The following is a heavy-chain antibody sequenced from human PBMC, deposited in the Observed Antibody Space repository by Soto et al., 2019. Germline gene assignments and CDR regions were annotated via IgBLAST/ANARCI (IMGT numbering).Heavy chain of an antibody. D-gene: IGHD6-13*01. V-gene: IGHV3-33*01. J-gene: IGHJ6*02. CDR3: ARDAVSSSWEGYYGMDV. CDR2: IWYDGSNK. CDR1: GFTFSSYG. Sequence: GGSLRLSCAASGFTFSSYGMHWVRQAPGKGLEWVAVIWYDGSNKYYADSVKGRFTISRDNSKNTLYLQMNSLRAEDTAVYYCARDAVSSSWEGYYGMDVWGQGTTVTVS.